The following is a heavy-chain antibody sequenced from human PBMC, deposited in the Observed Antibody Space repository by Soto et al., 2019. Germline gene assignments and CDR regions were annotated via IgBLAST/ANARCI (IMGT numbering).Heavy chain of an antibody. CDR3: ASPGGDYFLNWFDP. CDR1: GFTFSSYA. D-gene: IGHD2-21*02. CDR2: ISYDGSNK. J-gene: IGHJ5*02. V-gene: IGHV3-30-3*01. Sequence: QVQLVESGGGVVRPGRSLRLSCAASGFTFSSYAIHWVRQAPGKGLEWVAVISYDGSNKYYADSVKGRFTISRDNSKNTLYLQMSSLRAEDTAVYYCASPGGDYFLNWFDPWGQGTLVTVSS.